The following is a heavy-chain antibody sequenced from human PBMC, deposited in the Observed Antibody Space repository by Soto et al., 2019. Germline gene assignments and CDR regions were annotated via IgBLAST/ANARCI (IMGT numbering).Heavy chain of an antibody. Sequence: GGSLRLCSAASRFSFSTYAVSWVRQDPGKGLEWVSAISGSGGSTYYADSVKGGFTISRDNSKYTLYLQMNSLRAEDTAVYYCAKDPYYYDSSGYYHDAFDIWGQRTMVTVSS. V-gene: IGHV3-23*01. J-gene: IGHJ3*02. D-gene: IGHD3-22*01. CDR1: RFSFSTYA. CDR2: ISGSGGST. CDR3: AKDPYYYDSSGYYHDAFDI.